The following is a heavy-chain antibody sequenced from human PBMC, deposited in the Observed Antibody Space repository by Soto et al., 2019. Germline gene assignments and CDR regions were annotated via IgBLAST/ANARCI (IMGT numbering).Heavy chain of an antibody. Sequence: SVKVSCKASGGTFSSYAISWVRQAPGQGLEWMGGIIPIFGTANYAQKFQGRVTITADESTSTAYMELSSLRSEDTAVYYCARGGAADIVARIRGPFDYWGQGTLVTASS. V-gene: IGHV1-69*13. J-gene: IGHJ4*02. CDR3: ARGGAADIVARIRGPFDY. CDR1: GGTFSSYA. CDR2: IIPIFGTA. D-gene: IGHD5-12*01.